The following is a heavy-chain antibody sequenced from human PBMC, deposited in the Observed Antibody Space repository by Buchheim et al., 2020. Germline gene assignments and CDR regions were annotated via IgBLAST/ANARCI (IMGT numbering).Heavy chain of an antibody. CDR1: GGSFSGYY. J-gene: IGHJ3*02. D-gene: IGHD5-12*01. CDR3: ARSRGIVATRNAFDI. Sequence: QVQLQQWGAGLLKPSETLSLTCAVYGGSFSGYYWSWIRQPPGKGLEWIGEINHSGSTNYNPSLKSRVTISVDTSKNQFSLKLSSVTAADTAVYYCARSRGIVATRNAFDIWGQGT. V-gene: IGHV4-34*01. CDR2: INHSGST.